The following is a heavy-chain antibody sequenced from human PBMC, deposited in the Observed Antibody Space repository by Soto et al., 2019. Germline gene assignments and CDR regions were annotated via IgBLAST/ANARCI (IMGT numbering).Heavy chain of an antibody. Sequence: SETLSLTCTVSGGSISDFYWSWIRQPPGKGLEWIGYIYYSGSTNYNPSLKSRVTISVDTSKNQFSLKLSSVTAADTAVYYCAGGTFWSGYPYYYYGMDVWGQGTTDTVSS. J-gene: IGHJ6*02. CDR2: IYYSGST. CDR3: AGGTFWSGYPYYYYGMDV. CDR1: GGSISDFY. V-gene: IGHV4-59*12. D-gene: IGHD3-3*01.